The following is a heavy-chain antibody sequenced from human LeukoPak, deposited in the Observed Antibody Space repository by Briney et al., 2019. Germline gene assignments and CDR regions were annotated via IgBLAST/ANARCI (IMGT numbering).Heavy chain of an antibody. D-gene: IGHD4-17*01. CDR2: IRYDGSNT. CDR1: GFTFNMYG. CDR3: ARDGPSTSMTYPCYFDY. J-gene: IGHJ4*02. V-gene: IGHV3-30*02. Sequence: PGGSLRLSCVASGFTFNMYGMHWVRQAPGKGLEWVAFIRYDGSNTDYADSVKGRFTISGDNSKNTHYLQMTSLRGEDTALYYCARDGPSTSMTYPCYFDYWGQGTLVTVSS.